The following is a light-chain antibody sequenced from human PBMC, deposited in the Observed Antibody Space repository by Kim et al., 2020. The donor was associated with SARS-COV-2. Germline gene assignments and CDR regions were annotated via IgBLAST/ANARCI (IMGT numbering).Light chain of an antibody. Sequence: SVSPGETASLSCRASQSVRFSLAWYQHKPGHAPGLLIYSASTRATGAPARFSASGSGTEFTLTISSLQSEDCVVYYCQQYEDWPTFGGGTKVDIK. CDR2: SAS. CDR3: QQYEDWPT. J-gene: IGKJ4*01. CDR1: QSVRFS. V-gene: IGKV3-15*01.